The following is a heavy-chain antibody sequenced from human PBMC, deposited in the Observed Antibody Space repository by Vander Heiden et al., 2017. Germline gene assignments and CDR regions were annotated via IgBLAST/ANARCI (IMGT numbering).Heavy chain of an antibody. CDR1: GFTFSSYA. V-gene: IGHV3-30*01. CDR3: AKDQEGGDSSVGFDY. CDR2: ISYDGSNK. Sequence: QVQLVESGGGVVQPGRSLRLSCAASGFTFSSYAMHWVRQAPGKGLEWVAVISYDGSNKLYADSGKGRFTISRDNSKSTLYMQMNRMRTEETAVYYCAKDQEGGDSSVGFDYWGQGTMVTVSS. D-gene: IGHD6-19*01. J-gene: IGHJ4*02.